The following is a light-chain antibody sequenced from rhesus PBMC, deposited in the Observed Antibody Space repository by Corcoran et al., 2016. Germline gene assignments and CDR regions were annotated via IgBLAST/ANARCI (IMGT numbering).Light chain of an antibody. CDR3: LQYTSSPYS. CDR1: QSISSW. V-gene: IGKV1-22*01. CDR2: KAS. Sequence: DIQMTQSPSSLSASVGDTVTITCRARQSISSWFDWYQQKPGTAPKLLIYKASSLQIGVPSRFIGSGSGTDFTLTITSLQPEDFAAYYCLQYTSSPYSFGQGTKVEIK. J-gene: IGKJ2*01.